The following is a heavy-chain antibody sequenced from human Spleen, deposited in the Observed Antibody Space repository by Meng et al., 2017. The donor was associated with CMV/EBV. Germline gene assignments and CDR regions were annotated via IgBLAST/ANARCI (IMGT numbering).Heavy chain of an antibody. V-gene: IGHV1-18*01. D-gene: IGHD1-26*01. CDR2: ISAYDGNT. CDR1: GYTFRGYG. J-gene: IGHJ3*02. CDR3: ARGVGAARGRAFDI. Sequence: ASVKVSCKSAGYTFRGYGINWVRQAPGQGLEWMGWISAYDGNTFYARKVQDRVAMTTDAATSTTYMELRSLRSDDTAVYYCARGVGAARGRAFDIWGQGTRVTVSS.